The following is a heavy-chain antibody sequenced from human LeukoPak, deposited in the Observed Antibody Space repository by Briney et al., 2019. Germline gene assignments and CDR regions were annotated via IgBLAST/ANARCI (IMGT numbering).Heavy chain of an antibody. Sequence: GGSLRLSCAASGFIFSRYDMHWVRQTTGNILEWVSGIGTAGDTYYPGSVKGRFTISRENAENSLYLQMNSLRAGDTAVYYCVRGEPYGSPDYWGQGTLVTVSS. CDR3: VRGEPYGSPDY. V-gene: IGHV3-13*01. D-gene: IGHD3-10*01. CDR2: IGTAGDT. J-gene: IGHJ4*02. CDR1: GFIFSRYD.